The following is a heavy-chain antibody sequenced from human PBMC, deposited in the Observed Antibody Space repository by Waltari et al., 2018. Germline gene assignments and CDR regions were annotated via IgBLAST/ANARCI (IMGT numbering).Heavy chain of an antibody. D-gene: IGHD2-15*01. Sequence: EVQLVESGGVLVQPGGSLRLSCAASGFTFSHYWMSWVRQAPGKGLEWVANIKEDGSEKYYVDSVKGRFTISRDNAKNSVYLQMNTLRAEDTAVYYCASGGSAFDNWGQGTLVTVSS. CDR2: IKEDGSEK. CDR1: GFTFSHYW. J-gene: IGHJ4*02. V-gene: IGHV3-7*01. CDR3: ASGGSAFDN.